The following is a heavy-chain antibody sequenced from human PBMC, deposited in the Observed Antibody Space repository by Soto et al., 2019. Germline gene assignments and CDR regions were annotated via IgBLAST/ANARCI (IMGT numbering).Heavy chain of an antibody. CDR3: TTMYCSGGSCYDDY. J-gene: IGHJ4*02. V-gene: IGHV3-15*01. D-gene: IGHD2-15*01. CDR2: IKSKTDGGTT. Sequence: EVQLVESGGGLVKPGGSLRLSCAASGFTFSNAWMSWVRQAPGKGLEWVGRIKSKTDGGTTDYAAPVKGRFTISIDDSKNTLYLQMNSLKTEDTAVYYCTTMYCSGGSCYDDYWGQGTLVTVSS. CDR1: GFTFSNAW.